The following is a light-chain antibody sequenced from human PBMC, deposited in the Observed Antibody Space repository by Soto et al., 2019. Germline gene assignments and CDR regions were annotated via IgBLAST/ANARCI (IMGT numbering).Light chain of an antibody. CDR2: DNS. CDR3: QSYDSGLSGYV. V-gene: IGLV1-40*01. Sequence: QPVLTQPPSVSGAPGQRVTISCTGSSSNIGARYDVHWYQQLPGTAPKLLIYDNSNRPSGVPDRFSGSKSGTSASLAITGLQAEDEVDYYCQSYDSGLSGYVFGTGTKVTVL. CDR1: SSNIGARYD. J-gene: IGLJ1*01.